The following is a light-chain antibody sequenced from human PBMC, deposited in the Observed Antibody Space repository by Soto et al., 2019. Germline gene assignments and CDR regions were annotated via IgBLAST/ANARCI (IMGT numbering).Light chain of an antibody. CDR1: QSVTGSY. J-gene: IGKJ1*01. Sequence: EIVLTQSPGTLSLSPGERATLSCRASQSVTGSYLAWYHQKPGQAPRLLIYDASNRATGIPDRFSGSGSGTDFTLTISRLEPEDFAVYYCQQYGSSPRTFGQGTKVDIK. CDR3: QQYGSSPRT. V-gene: IGKV3-20*01. CDR2: DAS.